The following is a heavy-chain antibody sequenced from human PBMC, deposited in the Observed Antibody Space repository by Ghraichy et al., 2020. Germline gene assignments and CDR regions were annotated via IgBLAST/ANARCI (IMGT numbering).Heavy chain of an antibody. V-gene: IGHV3-53*01. D-gene: IGHD1-1*01. CDR2: IYIDGGT. J-gene: IGHJ3*02. CDR3: AKDEPIQLAGAFDI. CDR1: GFTVTNKY. Sequence: GESLNISCAASGFTVTNKYMTWVRQGPGKGLEWVSVIYIDGGTYYTNSVKGRFTISRDNSKNTLYLQMNSLRVEDTAVYYCAKDEPIQLAGAFDIWGQGTMVTVSS.